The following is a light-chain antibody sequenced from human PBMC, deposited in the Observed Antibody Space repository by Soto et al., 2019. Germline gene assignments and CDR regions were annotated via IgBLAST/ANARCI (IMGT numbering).Light chain of an antibody. CDR2: GAS. CDR3: QQYNNWPRT. J-gene: IGKJ1*01. V-gene: IGKV3-20*01. CDR1: QTITRSS. Sequence: IVLTHSPGTLSFSAGERATHSFSSSQTITRSSLAWYQQNPGQSPRLLIFGASIRATGVPDRFSASGSGTDFTLTISSLQSEDFAVYYCQQYNNWPRTFGQGTKVDIK.